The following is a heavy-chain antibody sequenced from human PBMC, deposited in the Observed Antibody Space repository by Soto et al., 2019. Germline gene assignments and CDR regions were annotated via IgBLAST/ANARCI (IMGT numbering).Heavy chain of an antibody. CDR1: GGSISSGGYY. CDR3: ARVGTGTYYFDY. V-gene: IGHV4-31*03. Sequence: TLSLTCTVSGGSISSGGYYWSWIRQHPGKGLEWIGYIYYSGSTYYNPSLKSRVTISVDTSKNQFSLKLSSVTAADTAVYYCARVGTGTYYFDYWGQGTLVTVSS. D-gene: IGHD1-1*01. J-gene: IGHJ4*02. CDR2: IYYSGST.